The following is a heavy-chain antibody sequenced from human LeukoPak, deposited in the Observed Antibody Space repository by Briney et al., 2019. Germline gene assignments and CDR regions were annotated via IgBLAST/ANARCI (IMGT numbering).Heavy chain of an antibody. V-gene: IGHV4-34*01. CDR3: ARYCSGGSCSRGMDV. CDR2: IKHSGST. D-gene: IGHD2-15*01. J-gene: IGHJ6*02. Sequence: PSETLSLTCAVYGGSFSGYYWSWIRQPPGKGLEWIGEIKHSGSTNYNPSLKSRVTISVDTSKNQFSLKLSSVTAADTAVYYCARYCSGGSCSRGMDVWGQGTTVTVSS. CDR1: GGSFSGYY.